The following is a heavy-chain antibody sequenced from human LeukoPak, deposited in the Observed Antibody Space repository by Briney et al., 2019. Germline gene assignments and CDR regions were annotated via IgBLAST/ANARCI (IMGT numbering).Heavy chain of an antibody. Sequence: SETLSLTYTVSGGSISSYYWSWIRQPAGKGLEWIGRIYTSGSTNYNPSLKSRVTMSVDTSKNQFSLRLSSVTAADTAVYYCARLTGEPRRYFDLWGRGTLVTVSS. CDR2: IYTSGST. V-gene: IGHV4-4*07. D-gene: IGHD1-14*01. CDR3: ARLTGEPRRYFDL. CDR1: GGSISSYY. J-gene: IGHJ2*01.